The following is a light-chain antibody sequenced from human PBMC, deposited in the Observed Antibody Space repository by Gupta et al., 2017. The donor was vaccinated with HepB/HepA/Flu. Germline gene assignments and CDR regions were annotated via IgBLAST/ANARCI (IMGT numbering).Light chain of an antibody. Sequence: QSWVTQSPSVSAGPSQRVTISCSGSSANIENNGVNWYHPVPGPPPKLLIFEDDRLASGVPDRFSGSKSGTSASLDITGLQPEEEADYYCATWDDALNALVFGGGTKLTVL. CDR3: ATWDDALNALV. CDR2: EDD. V-gene: IGLV1-36*01. J-gene: IGLJ2*01. CDR1: SANIENNG.